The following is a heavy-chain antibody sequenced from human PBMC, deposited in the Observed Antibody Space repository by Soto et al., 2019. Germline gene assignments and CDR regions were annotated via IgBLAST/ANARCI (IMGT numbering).Heavy chain of an antibody. CDR2: ISTMNTYI. J-gene: IGHJ4*02. CDR3: ARYYRGSGRYFFEY. D-gene: IGHD6-19*01. V-gene: IGHV3-21*04. CDR1: GFLFSEKS. Sequence: PGGSLRLSCVGSGFLFSEKSMNWVRQAPGKGLEWVSSISTMNTYIYYADSVRGRFTISRDNGQNSLFLQMNSLRGEDTAIYYCARYYRGSGRYFFEYWGQGTPVTVSS.